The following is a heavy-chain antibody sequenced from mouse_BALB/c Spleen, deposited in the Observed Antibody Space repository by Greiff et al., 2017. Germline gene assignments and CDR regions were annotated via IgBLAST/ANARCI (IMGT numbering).Heavy chain of an antibody. J-gene: IGHJ2*01. CDR1: GFTFSSYT. CDR2: ISSGGSYT. D-gene: IGHD4-1*01. CDR3: TRGNWDFDY. Sequence: EVQGVESGGGLVKPGGSLKLSCAASGFTFSSYTMSWVRQTPEKRLEWVATISSGGSYTYYPDSVKGRFTISRDNAKNTLYLQMSSLKSEDTAMYYCTRGNWDFDYWGQGTTLTVSS. V-gene: IGHV5-6-4*01.